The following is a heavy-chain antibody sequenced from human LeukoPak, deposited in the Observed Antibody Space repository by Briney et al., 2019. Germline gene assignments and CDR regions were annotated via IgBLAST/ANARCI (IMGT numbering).Heavy chain of an antibody. V-gene: IGHV3-11*01. CDR2: ISSSGSTI. D-gene: IGHD3-9*01. CDR1: GFTFSDYY. CDR3: AKDRNYDILTGYSDY. J-gene: IGHJ4*02. Sequence: GGSLRLSCAASGFTFSDYYMSWIRQAPGKGLEWVSYISSSGSTIYYADSVKGRFTISRDNAKNSLYLQMNSLRAEDTAVYYCAKDRNYDILTGYSDYWGQGTLVTVSS.